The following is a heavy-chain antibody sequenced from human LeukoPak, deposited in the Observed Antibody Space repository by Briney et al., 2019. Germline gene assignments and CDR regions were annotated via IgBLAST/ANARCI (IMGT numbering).Heavy chain of an antibody. D-gene: IGHD3-3*01. Sequence: ASVTVSCKASGYTFTSYDINWVRQAPGQGLEWMGWMNPNSGNTGYAQKFQGRVTMTRNTSISTAYMELSSLRSEDTAVYYCARGITIFGVDLNWFDPWGQGTLVTVSS. J-gene: IGHJ5*02. V-gene: IGHV1-8*01. CDR2: MNPNSGNT. CDR3: ARGITIFGVDLNWFDP. CDR1: GYTFTSYD.